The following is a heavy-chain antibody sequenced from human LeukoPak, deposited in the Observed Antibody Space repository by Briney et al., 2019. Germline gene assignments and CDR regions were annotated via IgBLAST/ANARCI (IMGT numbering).Heavy chain of an antibody. V-gene: IGHV3-48*01. CDR3: ARETDSSSWYEFYYYGMDV. Sequence: PGGSLRLSCAASGFTFSSYSMNWVRQAPGRGLEWVSYISSSSSTIYYADSVKGRFTISRDNAENSLYLQMNSLRAEDTAVYYCARETDSSSWYEFYYYGMDVWGQGTTVTVSS. J-gene: IGHJ6*02. D-gene: IGHD6-13*01. CDR1: GFTFSSYS. CDR2: ISSSSSTI.